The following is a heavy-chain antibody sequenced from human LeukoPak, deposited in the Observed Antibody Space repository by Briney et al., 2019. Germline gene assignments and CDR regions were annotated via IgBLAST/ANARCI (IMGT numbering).Heavy chain of an antibody. CDR1: GDTLTELS. CDR3: ATPPYGDQGLGFDY. V-gene: IGHV1-24*01. D-gene: IGHD4-17*01. CDR2: FHPEDGEP. Sequence: ASVKVSCKVSGDTLTELSMNWVRQAPGKGLEWMGGFHPEDGEPIYAQKFQGRVTMTEDTSTETAYMELSSLTSEDTAVYYCATPPYGDQGLGFDYWGQGTLVTVSS. J-gene: IGHJ4*02.